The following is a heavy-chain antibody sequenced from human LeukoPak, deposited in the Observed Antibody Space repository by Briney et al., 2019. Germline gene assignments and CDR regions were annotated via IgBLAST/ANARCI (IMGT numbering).Heavy chain of an antibody. Sequence: SETLSLTCTVSGDSISSGAYAWTWIRQSPGKGLEWIGYVYNSGGTRYNSSLKSRLSISADMSQNKFSLNLSSVTAADTAVYYCARYEYARSDNTGLRYFHHWGQGTLVTVSS. D-gene: IGHD3-16*01. CDR3: ARYEYARSDNTGLRYFHH. CDR2: VYNSGGT. V-gene: IGHV4-30-4*01. CDR1: GDSISSGAYA. J-gene: IGHJ1*01.